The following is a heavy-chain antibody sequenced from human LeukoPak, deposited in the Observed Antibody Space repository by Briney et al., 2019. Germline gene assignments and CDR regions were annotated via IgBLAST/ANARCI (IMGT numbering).Heavy chain of an antibody. V-gene: IGHV1-46*01. Sequence: ASVKVSCEASGYTFTSYYMHWVRQAPGQGLEWMGIINPSGGSTSYAQKFQGRVTMTRDMSTSTVYMELSSLRSEDTAVYYCARGRYCSSTSCYLRRRPENWNYAALEFDYWGQGTLVTVSS. J-gene: IGHJ4*02. CDR3: ARGRYCSSTSCYLRRRPENWNYAALEFDY. D-gene: IGHD2-2*01. CDR1: GYTFTSYY. CDR2: INPSGGST.